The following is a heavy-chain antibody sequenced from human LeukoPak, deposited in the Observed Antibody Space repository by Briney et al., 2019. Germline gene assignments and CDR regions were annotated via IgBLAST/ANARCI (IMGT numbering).Heavy chain of an antibody. Sequence: KPGGSLRLSRAAAGFTFSDYYMSWIRQAPGKGLQCVSYISSSSSYTNYADSVKGRFTISRDKAKNSLYLQMNSLRAEDTAVYYCARDRALRYFDWLSQGPSNYYYGMDVWGQGTTVTVSS. CDR3: ARDRALRYFDWLSQGPSNYYYGMDV. V-gene: IGHV3-11*05. J-gene: IGHJ6*02. CDR2: ISSSSSYT. CDR1: GFTFSDYY. D-gene: IGHD3-9*01.